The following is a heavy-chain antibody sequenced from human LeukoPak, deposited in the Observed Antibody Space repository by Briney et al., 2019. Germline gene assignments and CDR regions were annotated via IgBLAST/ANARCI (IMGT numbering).Heavy chain of an antibody. V-gene: IGHV4-34*01. CDR2: INHSGST. D-gene: IGHD3-16*02. CDR3: ARRGLMITFGGVIVSGNYYYMDV. CDR1: GGSFSGYY. Sequence: KPSETLSLTCAVYGGSFSGYYWSWIRQPPGKGLEWIGEINHSGSTNYNPSLKSRVTISVDTSKNQFSLKLSSVTAADTAVYYCARRGLMITFGGVIVSGNYYYMDVWGKGTTVTISS. J-gene: IGHJ6*03.